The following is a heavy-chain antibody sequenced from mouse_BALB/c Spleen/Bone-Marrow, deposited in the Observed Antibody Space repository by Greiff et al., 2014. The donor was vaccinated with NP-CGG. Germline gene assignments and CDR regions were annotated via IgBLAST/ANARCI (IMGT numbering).Heavy chain of an antibody. V-gene: IGHV1-9*01. CDR1: GYTFNTYW. J-gene: IGHJ4*01. Sequence: VHLVESGAELMKPGASMRISCKATGYTFNTYWIEWIKQRPGHGLEWIGEILPGSVSANFNGGFKGKASFTADTSSYTASMRLRCLTSEDSAVECCEKKGSYGMDHWGQGTSVSVSS. CDR3: EKKGSYGMDH. CDR2: ILPGSVSA.